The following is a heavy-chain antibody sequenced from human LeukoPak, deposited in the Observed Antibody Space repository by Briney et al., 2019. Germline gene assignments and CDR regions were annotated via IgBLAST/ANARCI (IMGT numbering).Heavy chain of an antibody. Sequence: SETLSLTCTLSGGSISSGDYYWSWIRQPPGKGLEWIGYIYYSGSTYYNPSLKSRVTISVDTSKNQFSLKLSSVTAADTAVYYCARAGGYDPTYFDYWGQGTLVTVSS. D-gene: IGHD5-12*01. V-gene: IGHV4-30-4*01. CDR2: IYYSGST. CDR1: GGSISSGDYY. J-gene: IGHJ4*02. CDR3: ARAGGYDPTYFDY.